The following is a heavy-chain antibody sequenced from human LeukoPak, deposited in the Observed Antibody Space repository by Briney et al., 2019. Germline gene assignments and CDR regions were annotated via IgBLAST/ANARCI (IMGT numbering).Heavy chain of an antibody. CDR1: GFSLSSNG. D-gene: IGHD3-22*01. Sequence: GGSLRLSCVASGFSLSSNGMSWVRQAPGKGLDWVSGINTGDSTHYADSVKGRFTISRDNAKNSLYLQMNSLRAEDTAVYYCSRDKSGYYLYYYYYYYMDVWGKGTTVTVSS. V-gene: IGHV3-66*01. J-gene: IGHJ6*03. CDR2: INTGDST. CDR3: SRDKSGYYLYYYYYYYMDV.